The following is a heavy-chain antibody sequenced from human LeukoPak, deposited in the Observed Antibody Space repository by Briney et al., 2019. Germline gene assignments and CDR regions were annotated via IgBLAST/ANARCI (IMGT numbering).Heavy chain of an antibody. CDR1: GYTLTELS. CDR2: FDPEDGET. Sequence: ASVKVSCKVSGYTLTELSMHWVRQAPGKGLEWMGGFDPEDGETIYAQKFQGRVTMTEDTSTDTAYMELSSLRSEDTAVYYCAKDEGGYYPIWGYYYYGMDVWGQGTTVTVSS. V-gene: IGHV1-24*01. J-gene: IGHJ6*02. D-gene: IGHD3-22*01. CDR3: AKDEGGYYPIWGYYYYGMDV.